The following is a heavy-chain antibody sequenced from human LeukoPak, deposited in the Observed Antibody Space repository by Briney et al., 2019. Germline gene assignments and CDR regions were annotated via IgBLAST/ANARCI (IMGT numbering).Heavy chain of an antibody. CDR3: ARGNWNYVLRSVAFDY. V-gene: IGHV4-59*01. J-gene: IGHJ4*02. Sequence: PSETLSLTCTVSGVSISSYYWSWIRQPPGKGLEWIGYIYYSGSTNYNPSLKSRVTISVDTSKNQFSLKLSSVTAADTAVYYCARGNWNYVLRSVAFDYWGQGTLVTVSS. CDR1: GVSISSYY. CDR2: IYYSGST. D-gene: IGHD1-7*01.